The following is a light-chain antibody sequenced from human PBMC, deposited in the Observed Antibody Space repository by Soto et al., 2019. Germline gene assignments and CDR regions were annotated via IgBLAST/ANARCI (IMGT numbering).Light chain of an antibody. CDR1: QSVRSN. CDR3: QQYNIWPPLT. Sequence: EVELTQSPDILSVSPGETATLSCRASQSVRSNLAWYQQKPGQAPRLLIYVASTRATGIPARFSGSGSGREFTLTISSLQSEDFGLYYCQQYNIWPPLTFGGGTKVEIK. V-gene: IGKV3-15*01. J-gene: IGKJ4*01. CDR2: VAS.